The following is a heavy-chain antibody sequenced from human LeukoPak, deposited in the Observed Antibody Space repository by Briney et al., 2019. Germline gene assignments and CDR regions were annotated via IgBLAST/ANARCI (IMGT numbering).Heavy chain of an antibody. CDR1: EFTVNTNI. D-gene: IGHD6-13*01. CDR2: IYSSGTT. CDR3: TRHLGFIAAGPLDP. V-gene: IGHV3-66*04. Sequence: GGSLRLSCAASEFTVNTNIMSWVRQAPGKGRGWVSAIYSSGTTLYAVSVKGRFTIFSNSTKNTVHFLNNNLIGEDKAREYSTRHLGFIAAGPLDPWGEGTLVTVSS. J-gene: IGHJ5*02.